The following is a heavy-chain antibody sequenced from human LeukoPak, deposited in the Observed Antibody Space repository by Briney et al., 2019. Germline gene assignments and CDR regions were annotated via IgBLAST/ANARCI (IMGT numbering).Heavy chain of an antibody. Sequence: PGGSLRLSCAASGFTFSSYAMSWVRQAPGKGLEWVSAISGSGGSTYYADSVKGRFTISRDNSKNTLYLQMNSLRAEDTAVYYCAILTSYYDFWSGHNWFDPWGQGTLVTVSS. V-gene: IGHV3-23*01. CDR1: GFTFSSYA. CDR2: ISGSGGST. D-gene: IGHD3-3*01. J-gene: IGHJ5*02. CDR3: AILTSYYDFWSGHNWFDP.